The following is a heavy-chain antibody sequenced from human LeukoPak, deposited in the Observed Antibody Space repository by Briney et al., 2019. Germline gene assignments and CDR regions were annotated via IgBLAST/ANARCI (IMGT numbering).Heavy chain of an antibody. V-gene: IGHV3-23*01. CDR1: GFTFSSYS. J-gene: IGHJ3*02. CDR2: ISGSGGST. Sequence: GGSLRLSCAASGFTFSSYSMNWVRQAPGKGLEWVSAISGSGGSTYYADSVKGRFTISRDNSKNTLYLQMNSLRAEDTAVYYCAKDLIPITMIVVVITGDAFDIWGQGTMVTVSS. D-gene: IGHD3-22*01. CDR3: AKDLIPITMIVVVITGDAFDI.